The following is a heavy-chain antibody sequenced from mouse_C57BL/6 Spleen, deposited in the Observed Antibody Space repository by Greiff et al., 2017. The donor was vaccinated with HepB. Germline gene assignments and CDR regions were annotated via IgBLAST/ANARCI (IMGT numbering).Heavy chain of an antibody. V-gene: IGHV1-76*01. CDR3: ARRSNWDAMDY. D-gene: IGHD4-1*01. Sequence: VQLQQSGAELVRPGASVKLSCKASGYTFTDYYINWVKQRPGQGLEWIARIYPGSGNTYYNEKFKGKATLTAEKSSSTAYMQLSSLTSEDSAVYFCARRSNWDAMDYWGQGTSVTVSS. J-gene: IGHJ4*01. CDR2: IYPGSGNT. CDR1: GYTFTDYY.